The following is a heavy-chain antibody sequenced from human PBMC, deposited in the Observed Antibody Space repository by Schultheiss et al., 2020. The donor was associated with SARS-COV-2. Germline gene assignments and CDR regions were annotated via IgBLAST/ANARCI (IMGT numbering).Heavy chain of an antibody. CDR2: IKSKTDGGTT. Sequence: GGSLRLSCAASGFTFSNAWMNWVRQAPGKGLEWVGRIKSKTDGGTTDYAAPVKGRFTISRDDSKNTLYLQMNSLKTEDTAVYYCARDYGDYGDALDYWGQGTLVTVSS. V-gene: IGHV3-15*07. D-gene: IGHD4-17*01. J-gene: IGHJ4*02. CDR1: GFTFSNAW. CDR3: ARDYGDYGDALDY.